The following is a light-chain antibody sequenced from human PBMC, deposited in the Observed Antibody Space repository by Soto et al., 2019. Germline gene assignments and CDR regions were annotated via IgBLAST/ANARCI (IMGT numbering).Light chain of an antibody. J-gene: IGKJ3*01. CDR2: GAS. CDR1: HSVRSS. V-gene: IGKV3-15*01. CDR3: QQYNNWPLFT. Sequence: EIVMTQSPATLSVSPGERATLSCRASHSVRSSLAWYQQKPGQAPRLLIHGASTRATGIPGRFSGSGSGTEFTLIISSLQSEDFAVYYCQQYNNWPLFTFGPGTKVDIK.